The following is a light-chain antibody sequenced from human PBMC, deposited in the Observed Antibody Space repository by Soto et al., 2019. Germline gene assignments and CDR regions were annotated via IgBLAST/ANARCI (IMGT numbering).Light chain of an antibody. J-gene: IGLJ1*01. CDR1: NSNIGSNT. Sequence: QSVLTQPPSASGTPGQRVTNSCSGNNSNIGSNTVHWYQQLPGTAPKLLIYSNNQRPSGVPDRFSGSKSGTSAALAISGLQSEDEADYYCGAWDDSLIGYVFGTGTKVTVL. CDR3: GAWDDSLIGYV. CDR2: SNN. V-gene: IGLV1-44*01.